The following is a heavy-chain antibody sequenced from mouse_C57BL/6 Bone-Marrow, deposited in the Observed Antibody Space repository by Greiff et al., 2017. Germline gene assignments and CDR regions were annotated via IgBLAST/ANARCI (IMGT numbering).Heavy chain of an antibody. CDR2: ILPSIGRT. V-gene: IGHV15-2*01. J-gene: IGHJ2*01. CDR3: ARRGLRRGVYFDY. D-gene: IGHD2-4*01. CDR1: DSEVFPIAY. Sequence: VQLQQSGSELRSPGSSVKLSCKDFDSEVFPIAYMSWVRQQPGHGFEWIGGILPSIGRTIYGEKFEDKATLDADTLSNTAYWELNSLTSEDSAIYDCARRGLRRGVYFDYWGQGTTLTVSS.